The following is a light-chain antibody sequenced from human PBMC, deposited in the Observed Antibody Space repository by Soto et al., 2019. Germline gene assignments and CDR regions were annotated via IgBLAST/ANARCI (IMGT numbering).Light chain of an antibody. CDR1: SGHSSNN. Sequence: QPVVTQSSSASASLGSSVKLTCTLSSGHSSNNIAWHQQQPGKAPRYLMKLEGSGTYNRGSGVPDRFSGSSSGADRYLIISNLQSEDEAEYYCETWDSTVWVFGGGTKVTVL. J-gene: IGLJ3*02. CDR2: LEGSGTY. V-gene: IGLV4-60*03. CDR3: ETWDSTVWV.